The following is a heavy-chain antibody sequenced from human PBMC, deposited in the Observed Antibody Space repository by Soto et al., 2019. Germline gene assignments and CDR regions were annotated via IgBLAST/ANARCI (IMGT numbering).Heavy chain of an antibody. J-gene: IGHJ4*02. D-gene: IGHD3-16*01. CDR1: GYTFTAYY. CDR3: AKDEGGIFDS. CDR2: IWPNRGAT. Sequence: QVQLVQSGAEVKKPGASLKVSCRASGYTFTAYYIHWVRQAPGQALEWKGWIWPNRGATHYAQQFQGRVTMTRDTSINTVYMELSPVRSDDTAVYYCAKDEGGIFDSWGQGTLVTVSS. V-gene: IGHV1-2*02.